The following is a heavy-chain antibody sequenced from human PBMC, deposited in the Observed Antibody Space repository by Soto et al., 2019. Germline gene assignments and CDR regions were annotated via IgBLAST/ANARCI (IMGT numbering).Heavy chain of an antibody. V-gene: IGHV1-2*04. D-gene: IGHD6-13*01. CDR1: GYTFTGYY. CDR3: ARSLGAAAGTRDYYGMDV. J-gene: IGHJ6*02. Sequence: QVQLVQSGAEVKKPGASVKVSCKASGYTFTGYYMHWVRQAPGQGLEWMGWINPNSGGTNYAQKFQGWVTMTRDTSISTAYMELSRLRSDDTVVYYCARSLGAAAGTRDYYGMDVWGQGTTVTVSS. CDR2: INPNSGGT.